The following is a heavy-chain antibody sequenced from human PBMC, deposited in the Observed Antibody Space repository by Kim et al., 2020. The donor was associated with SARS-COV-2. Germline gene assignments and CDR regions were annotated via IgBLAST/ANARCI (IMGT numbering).Heavy chain of an antibody. Sequence: LKCRVTISVDTSTNPFSLKLSSVTAADTAVYYCARVGRDTAMVMYYFDYWGQGTLVTVSS. J-gene: IGHJ4*02. D-gene: IGHD5-18*01. CDR3: ARVGRDTAMVMYYFDY. V-gene: IGHV4-39*07.